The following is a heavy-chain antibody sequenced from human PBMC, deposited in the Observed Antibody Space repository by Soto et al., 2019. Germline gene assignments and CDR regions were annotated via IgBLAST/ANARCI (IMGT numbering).Heavy chain of an antibody. J-gene: IGHJ4*02. CDR1: GGIFSTYA. V-gene: IGHV1-69*01. Sequence: QVQLVQSGAEVKKPGSSVTVSCKASGGIFSTYAISWLRQAPGHGLEWMGCIIPLFGTPNYAQRFQGRVTITADESTSPAYMELSRLRSEDTAVYYCARDRDDYGSGNYYNRIDFWCQGNLVTVSS. CDR3: ARDRDDYGSGNYYNRIDF. D-gene: IGHD3-10*01. CDR2: IIPLFGTP.